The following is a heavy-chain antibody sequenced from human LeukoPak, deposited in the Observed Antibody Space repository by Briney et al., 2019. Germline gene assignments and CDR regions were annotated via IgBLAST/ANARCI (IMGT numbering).Heavy chain of an antibody. D-gene: IGHD6-19*01. CDR2: ISHSGST. CDR1: GGSFSGYY. CDR3: WRAPGQSPGWYDDY. Sequence: SETLSLTCAVYGGSFSGYYWSWIRQPSGRGLEWMREISHSGSTNFYPSLPSRGTTTINASNKQFSLVLGAVTAADPAGDYCWRAPGQSPGWYDDYWGEGTLVTVSS. J-gene: IGHJ4*02. V-gene: IGHV4-34*01.